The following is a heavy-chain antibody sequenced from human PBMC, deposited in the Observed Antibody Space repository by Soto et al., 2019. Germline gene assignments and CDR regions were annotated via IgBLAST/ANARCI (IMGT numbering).Heavy chain of an antibody. CDR2: ISSSSSTI. CDR1: GFTFSSYS. Sequence: LRLSCAASGFTFSSYSMTWVRQAPGKGLEWVSYISSSSSTIYYADSVKGRFTSSRDNAKNSLYLQMNSLRDEDTAVYYGARDDDPFYYDFWSGYLFGSRPGMDVLGQGTTVTVSS. CDR3: ARDDDPFYYDFWSGYLFGSRPGMDV. D-gene: IGHD3-3*01. J-gene: IGHJ6*02. V-gene: IGHV3-48*02.